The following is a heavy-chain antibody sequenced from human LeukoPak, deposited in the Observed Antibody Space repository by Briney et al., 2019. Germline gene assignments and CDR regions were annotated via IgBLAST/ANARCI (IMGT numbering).Heavy chain of an antibody. J-gene: IGHJ3*02. CDR3: ARDRPWGSGAFDI. D-gene: IGHD7-27*01. Sequence: EASVKVSCKASGYTFTSYAMHWVRQAPGQRLEWMGWINAGNGNTKYSQKFQGRVTITRDTSASTAYMELSSPRSEDTAVYYCARDRPWGSGAFDIWGQGTMVTVSS. CDR2: INAGNGNT. V-gene: IGHV1-3*01. CDR1: GYTFTSYA.